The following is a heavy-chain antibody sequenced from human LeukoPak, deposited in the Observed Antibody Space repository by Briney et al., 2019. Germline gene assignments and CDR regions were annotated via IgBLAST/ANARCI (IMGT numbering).Heavy chain of an antibody. Sequence: PGGSLRLSCAASGFTVSSNYMSWVRQAPGKGLEWVSVIYSGGSTYYADSVKGRFTISRDNSKNTLYLQMNSLRAEDTAVYYRARAASDILTGQEYYFDYWGQGTLVTVSS. CDR2: IYSGGST. CDR3: ARAASDILTGQEYYFDY. J-gene: IGHJ4*02. D-gene: IGHD3-9*01. V-gene: IGHV3-53*01. CDR1: GFTVSSNY.